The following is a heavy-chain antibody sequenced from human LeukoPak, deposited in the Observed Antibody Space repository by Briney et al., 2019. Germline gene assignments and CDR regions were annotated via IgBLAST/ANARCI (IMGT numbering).Heavy chain of an antibody. CDR1: GGTFSSYA. V-gene: IGHV1-69*13. Sequence: SVKVSCKASGGTFSSYAISWVRQAPGQGLEWMGGIIPIFGTANYAQKFQGRVTITADESTSTAYMELSSLRSEDTAVYYCARALRYYYGSGSYFETNYYYYMDVWGKGTTVTISS. D-gene: IGHD3-10*01. CDR2: IIPIFGTA. CDR3: ARALRYYYGSGSYFETNYYYYMDV. J-gene: IGHJ6*03.